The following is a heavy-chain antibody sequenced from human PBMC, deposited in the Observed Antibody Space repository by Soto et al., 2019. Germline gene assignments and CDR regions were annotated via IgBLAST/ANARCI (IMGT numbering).Heavy chain of an antibody. D-gene: IGHD3-9*01. V-gene: IGHV3-15*07. J-gene: IGHJ6*02. CDR3: TTQWSGVLRYFDWPYGHYYYGMDV. Sequence: GGSLRLSCAASGFTFSNAWMNWVRQAPGKGLEWVGRIKSKTDGGTTDYAAPVKGRFTISRDDSKNTLYLQMNSLKTEDTAVYYCTTQWSGVLRYFDWPYGHYYYGMDVWGQGTTVTVSS. CDR1: GFTFSNAW. CDR2: IKSKTDGGTT.